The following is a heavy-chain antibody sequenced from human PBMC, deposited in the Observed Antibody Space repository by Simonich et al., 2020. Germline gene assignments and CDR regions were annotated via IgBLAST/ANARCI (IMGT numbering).Heavy chain of an antibody. V-gene: IGHV3-9*01. D-gene: IGHD2-8*01. CDR1: GFTFDDYA. Sequence: EVQLVESGGGLVQPGRSLRLSCAASGFTFDDYAMHWVRPAPGKGRGWVSGISWNSGSIGHADAVKGRFTISRDNAKNSLYLQMNSLRAEDTALYYCAKDGGYCTNGVCYYFDYWGQGTLVTVSS. J-gene: IGHJ4*02. CDR2: ISWNSGSI. CDR3: AKDGGYCTNGVCYYFDY.